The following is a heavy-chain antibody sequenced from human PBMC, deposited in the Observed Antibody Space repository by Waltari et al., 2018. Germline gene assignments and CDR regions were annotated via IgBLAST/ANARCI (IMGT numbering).Heavy chain of an antibody. CDR2: IYYSGST. Sequence: QLQLQESGPGLVKPSETLSLTCPVSGGSISSSSYYWGWIRQPPGKGLEWIGSIYYSGSTYYNPSLKSRVTISVDTSINQFSLKLSSVTAADTAVYYCARHLPGQDAFDIWGQGTMVTVSS. J-gene: IGHJ3*02. CDR1: GGSISSSSYY. V-gene: IGHV4-39*01. CDR3: ARHLPGQDAFDI.